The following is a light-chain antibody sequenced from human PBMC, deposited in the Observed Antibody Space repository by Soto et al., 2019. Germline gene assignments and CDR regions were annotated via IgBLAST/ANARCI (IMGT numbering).Light chain of an antibody. V-gene: IGKV3-20*01. CDR1: QSVSSNY. CDR2: GAS. J-gene: IGKJ5*01. Sequence: EIVLTQSPGTLSLSPGERATLSCRASQSVSSNYFAWYQRKPGQAPRLLIHGASRRATGIPDRFSGSGSGTDFTLTISRREPEDFAVYYCQQYGSSLSITFGQGTRLEIK. CDR3: QQYGSSLSIT.